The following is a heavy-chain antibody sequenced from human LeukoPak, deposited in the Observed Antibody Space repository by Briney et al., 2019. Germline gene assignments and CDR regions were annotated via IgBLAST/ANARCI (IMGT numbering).Heavy chain of an antibody. CDR3: AKAREDTAMALPFDY. V-gene: IGHV3-30*04. CDR1: GFTFSSYA. Sequence: PGGSLRLSCAASGFTFSSYAMHWVRQAPGKGLEWVAVISYDGSNKYYADSVKGRFTISRDNSKNTLYLQMNSLRAEDTAVYYCAKAREDTAMALPFDYWGQGTLVTVSS. D-gene: IGHD5-18*01. CDR2: ISYDGSNK. J-gene: IGHJ4*02.